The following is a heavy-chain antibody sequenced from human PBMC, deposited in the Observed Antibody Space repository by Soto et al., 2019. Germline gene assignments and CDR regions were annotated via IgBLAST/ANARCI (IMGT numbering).Heavy chain of an antibody. CDR3: ARAYCGGDCYSNWFDP. J-gene: IGHJ5*02. Sequence: SETLSLTCTVSGGSISSYYLSWIRQPPGKGLEWIGYIYYSGSTNYNPSLKSRVTISVDTSKNQFSLKLSSVTAADTAVYYCARAYCGGDCYSNWFDPWGQGTLVTVSS. D-gene: IGHD2-21*02. V-gene: IGHV4-59*01. CDR1: GGSISSYY. CDR2: IYYSGST.